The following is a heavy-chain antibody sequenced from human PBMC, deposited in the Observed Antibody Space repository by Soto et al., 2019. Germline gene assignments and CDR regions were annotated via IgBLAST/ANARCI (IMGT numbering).Heavy chain of an antibody. D-gene: IGHD3-3*01. CDR1: GFTFSSYA. CDR3: AKEGRGGSYDFWSAQRGWFDP. CDR2: ISGSGGST. V-gene: IGHV3-23*01. Sequence: GGSLRLSCAASGFTFSSYAMSWVRQAPGKGLEWVSAISGSGGSTYYADSVKGRFTISRDNSKNTLYLQMNSLRAEDTAVYYCAKEGRGGSYDFWSAQRGWFDPWGQGTLVTVSS. J-gene: IGHJ5*02.